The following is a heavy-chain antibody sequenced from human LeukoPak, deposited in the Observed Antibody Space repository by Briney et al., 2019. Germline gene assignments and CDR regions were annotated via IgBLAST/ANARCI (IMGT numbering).Heavy chain of an antibody. V-gene: IGHV4-34*01. D-gene: IGHD2-21*02. J-gene: IGHJ4*02. CDR1: GGSFSGYY. CDR2: INHSGST. Sequence: PSETLSLTCAVYGGSFSGYYWSWIRQPPGKGLESIGEINHSGSTNYNPSLKSRVTISVDTSKNQFSLKLSSVTAADTAVYYCARGEVVTAMDYWGQGTLVTVSS. CDR3: ARGEVVTAMDY.